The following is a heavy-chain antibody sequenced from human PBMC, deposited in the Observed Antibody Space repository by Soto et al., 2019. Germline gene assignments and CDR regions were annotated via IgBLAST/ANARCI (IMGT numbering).Heavy chain of an antibody. D-gene: IGHD6-19*01. J-gene: IGHJ4*02. CDR3: VRDKRTRLAVYSFDY. CDR2: IFYSGST. Sequence: SETLSLTCSVSGASIGGPGYYWTWIRQHPGKGLEWIGNIFYSGSTFYNPSLQSRLTISIDTSRNHFSLRLTAVTAADTAVYYCVRDKRTRLAVYSFDYWGQGVPVTVSS. V-gene: IGHV4-31*03. CDR1: GASIGGPGYY.